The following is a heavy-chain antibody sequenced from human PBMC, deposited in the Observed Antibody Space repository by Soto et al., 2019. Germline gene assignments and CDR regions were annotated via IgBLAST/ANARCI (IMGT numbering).Heavy chain of an antibody. Sequence: GGSLRLSCAASGFTFSSYWMHWVRQAPGKGLVWVSRINSDGSSTSYADSVKGRFTISRDNAKNTLYLQMNSLRAEDTAVYYCEVIYYYASSGYYPGDHWGQGTLVTVSS. CDR1: GFTFSSYW. CDR2: INSDGSST. D-gene: IGHD3-22*01. CDR3: EVIYYYASSGYYPGDH. J-gene: IGHJ4*02. V-gene: IGHV3-74*01.